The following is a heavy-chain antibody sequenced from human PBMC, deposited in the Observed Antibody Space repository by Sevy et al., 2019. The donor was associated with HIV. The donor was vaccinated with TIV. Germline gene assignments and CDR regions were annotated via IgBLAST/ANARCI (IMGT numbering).Heavy chain of an antibody. V-gene: IGHV4-31*03. Sequence: LSLTCTVSGGSISSGGYYWNWIRQHPGKGLEWVGCIYDSGKTYYTLSLKSRLTIATDTSKNQLSLKLTSVTAADTAVYYCARDLCRGDCYSGFDSWGQGTLVTVSS. CDR3: ARDLCRGDCYSGFDS. CDR2: IYDSGKT. CDR1: GGSISSGGYY. J-gene: IGHJ4*02. D-gene: IGHD2-21*02.